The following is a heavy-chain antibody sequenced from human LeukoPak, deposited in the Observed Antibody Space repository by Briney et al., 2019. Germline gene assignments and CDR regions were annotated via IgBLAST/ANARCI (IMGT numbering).Heavy chain of an antibody. D-gene: IGHD2-2*01. CDR2: ISYGGDTI. J-gene: IGHJ4*02. Sequence: GGSLRLSCATSEFTFSDYYMSWIRQAPGKGLEWVSYISYGGDTIYYADSVEGRFTVSRDNAKNSLYLQMNSLRAEDTAVYYCATHGDDIVVVPAAIDYWGQGTLVTVSS. CDR1: EFTFSDYY. CDR3: ATHGDDIVVVPAAIDY. V-gene: IGHV3-11*04.